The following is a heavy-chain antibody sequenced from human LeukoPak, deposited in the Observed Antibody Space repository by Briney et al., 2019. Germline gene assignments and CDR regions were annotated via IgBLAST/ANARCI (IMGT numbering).Heavy chain of an antibody. D-gene: IGHD2-8*02. CDR2: IGSSSSYI. Sequence: GGSLRLSCAASGFTFSSYAMSWVRQAPGKGLEWVSSIGSSSSYIYYADSVKGRFTISRDNAKNSLYLQMNSLRADDTAVYYCARDRPSRRPGLVVDFWGQGTLVTVSS. CDR3: ARDRPSRRPGLVVDF. J-gene: IGHJ4*02. CDR1: GFTFSSYA. V-gene: IGHV3-21*01.